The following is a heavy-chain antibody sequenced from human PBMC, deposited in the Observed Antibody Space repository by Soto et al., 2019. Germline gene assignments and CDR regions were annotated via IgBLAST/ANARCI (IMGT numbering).Heavy chain of an antibody. V-gene: IGHV1-18*01. CDR3: ARCYCSVGSCYTCWHFDL. J-gene: IGHJ2*01. Sequence: QVQLVQSGAEVKKPGASVKVSCKASGYTFNNYGISWVRQAPGQRLEWMGWIGPYNGNTDHAQNFQGRVTMTTDTSTNTAYMEVRSLRSDDTALYYCARCYCSVGSCYTCWHFDLWGRGTLVTVSS. D-gene: IGHD2-15*01. CDR1: GYTFNNYG. CDR2: IGPYNGNT.